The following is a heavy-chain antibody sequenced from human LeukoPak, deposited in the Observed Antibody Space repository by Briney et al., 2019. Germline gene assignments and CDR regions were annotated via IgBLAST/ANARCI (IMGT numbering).Heavy chain of an antibody. V-gene: IGHV4-39*01. CDR2: VFYSGST. Sequence: SETLSLTCTVSGGSITSSSYFWGWIRQPPGKGLEWIGSVFYSGSTYYNPSLKSRVTISVDTSNNQFSLKLSSVTAADTAVYYCARRPVREAFDYWGQGTLVTVSS. J-gene: IGHJ4*02. CDR3: ARRPVREAFDY. CDR1: GGSITSSSYF. D-gene: IGHD3-10*01.